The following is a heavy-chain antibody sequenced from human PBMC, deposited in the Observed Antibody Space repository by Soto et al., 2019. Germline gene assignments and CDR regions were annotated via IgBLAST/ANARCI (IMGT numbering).Heavy chain of an antibody. D-gene: IGHD3-16*01. CDR1: GFTFSSHS. CDR3: ARGVVTGYYMDV. Sequence: GGSLRLSCAASGFTFSSHSMNWVRQAPGKGLEWVSSISSSSSYIYYADSVKGRFTISRDNAKNSLYLQMNSLRAEDTAVYYCARGVVTGYYMDVWGKGTTVTVSS. V-gene: IGHV3-21*01. J-gene: IGHJ6*03. CDR2: ISSSSSYI.